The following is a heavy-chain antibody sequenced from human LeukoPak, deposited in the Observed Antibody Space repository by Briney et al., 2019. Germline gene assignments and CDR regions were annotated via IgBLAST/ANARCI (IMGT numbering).Heavy chain of an antibody. CDR3: TTPGGVTLYHYYSYVDV. J-gene: IGHJ6*03. CDR1: GFTFSNAW. V-gene: IGHV3-15*01. Sequence: GGSLRLSCAASGFTFSNAWMSWVRQAPGKGLEWVGRIKSMSDGGTTEYAAPVKGRFTISRDDSKNTLYLQMNSLKTEDTAVYYCTTPGGVTLYHYYSYVDVWGKGTTVTVSS. CDR2: IKSMSDGGTT. D-gene: IGHD2-21*02.